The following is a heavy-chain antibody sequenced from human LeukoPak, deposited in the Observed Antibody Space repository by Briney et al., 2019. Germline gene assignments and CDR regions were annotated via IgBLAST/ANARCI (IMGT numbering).Heavy chain of an antibody. J-gene: IGHJ4*02. CDR2: IYYSGST. CDR1: GGSISTSDW. V-gene: IGHV4-39*01. CDR3: ASPKGY. Sequence: SETLSLTCAVSGGSISTSDWWSWVRQPPGKGLEWIGSIYYSGSTYYNPSLKSRVTISVDTSKNQFSLKLSSVTAADTAVYYCASPKGYWGQGTLVTVSS.